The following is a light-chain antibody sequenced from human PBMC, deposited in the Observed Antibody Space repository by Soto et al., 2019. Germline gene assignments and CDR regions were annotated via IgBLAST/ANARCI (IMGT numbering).Light chain of an antibody. J-gene: IGLJ2*01. Sequence: QSALTQPASVSGSPGQSITISCTGTISDVGGYNYVSWYQQHPGKAPKLMIYDVNTRPSGVSNRFSGSKSGNTASLTISGLQAEDEADYYCSSYTSSISFGGGTKLTVL. CDR1: ISDVGGYNY. CDR3: SSYTSSIS. CDR2: DVN. V-gene: IGLV2-14*01.